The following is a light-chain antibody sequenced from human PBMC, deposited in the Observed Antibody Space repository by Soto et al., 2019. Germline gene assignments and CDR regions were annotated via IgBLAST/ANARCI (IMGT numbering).Light chain of an antibody. Sequence: EIVLTQSPATLSLSPGERATLSCRASQSVNSYLAWYQQKPGQGPRLLIYDASNRATGIPARFSGSGSGTDFTLTISSLEPEDFAVYYCQQRINWPALTFGGGTKVEIK. J-gene: IGKJ4*01. V-gene: IGKV3-11*01. CDR1: QSVNSY. CDR2: DAS. CDR3: QQRINWPALT.